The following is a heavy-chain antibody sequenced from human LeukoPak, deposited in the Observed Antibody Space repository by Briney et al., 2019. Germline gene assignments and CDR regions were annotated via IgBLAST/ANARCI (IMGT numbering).Heavy chain of an antibody. D-gene: IGHD6-6*01. Sequence: ASETLSLTCTVSGGSISSYYWSWIRQPPGKGLEWIGYIYYSGSTNYNPSLKSRVPISVDTSKNQFSLQLNSVTPEDTAVYYCAQQAARHSMDVWGQGTTVTVSS. CDR2: IYYSGST. J-gene: IGHJ6*02. CDR3: AQQAARHSMDV. CDR1: GGSISSYY. V-gene: IGHV4-59*12.